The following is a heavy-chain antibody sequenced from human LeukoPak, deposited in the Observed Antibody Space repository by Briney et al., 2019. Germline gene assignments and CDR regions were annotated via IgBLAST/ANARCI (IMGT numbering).Heavy chain of an antibody. Sequence: PGGSLRLSCAASGFTVSSNYMSWVRQAPGKGLEWVSVIYSGGSTYYADSVNGRFTISRDNSKNTLYLQMNSLRAEDTAVYYCARDRAYYYDSSARAANWGQGTLVTVSS. CDR1: GFTVSSNY. J-gene: IGHJ4*02. V-gene: IGHV3-53*01. D-gene: IGHD3-22*01. CDR3: ARDRAYYYDSSARAAN. CDR2: IYSGGST.